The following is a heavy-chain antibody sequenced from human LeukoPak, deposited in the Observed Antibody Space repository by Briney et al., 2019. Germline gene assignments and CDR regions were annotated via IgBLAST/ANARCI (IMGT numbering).Heavy chain of an antibody. CDR2: IYHTGSP. V-gene: IGHV4-4*02. Sequence: SETLSLTCAVSGGSISSTNWWSWVRQPPGKGLEWIGEIYHTGSPNYNPSLKSRVTISVDKSKNHFSLRLSSVTAEDTAVYYCARDLVLRFLEWPKGNPRTYGMDVWGQGTTVTVSS. D-gene: IGHD3-3*01. J-gene: IGHJ6*02. CDR3: ARDLVLRFLEWPKGNPRTYGMDV. CDR1: GGSISSTNW.